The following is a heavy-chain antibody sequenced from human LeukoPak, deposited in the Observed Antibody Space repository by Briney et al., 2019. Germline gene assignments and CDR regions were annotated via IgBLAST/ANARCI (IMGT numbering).Heavy chain of an antibody. V-gene: IGHV1-69*13. Sequence: SVKVSCKASGGTFSSYAINWVRQAPGHGLEWMGGIIPIFGTANYAQKFQGRVTITADESTSTAYMYLSSLRSEDTAVYYCARELYPAFDIWGQGTMVTVSS. CDR1: GGTFSSYA. J-gene: IGHJ3*02. CDR3: ARELYPAFDI. D-gene: IGHD3-16*02. CDR2: IIPIFGTA.